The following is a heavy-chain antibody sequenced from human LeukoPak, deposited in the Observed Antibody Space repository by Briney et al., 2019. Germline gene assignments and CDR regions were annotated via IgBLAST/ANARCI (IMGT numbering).Heavy chain of an antibody. Sequence: PGGSLRLSCAASGFTFSSYAMSWVRQAPGKGLEWVSAISGSGGSTYYADSVKGRFTISRDNSKNTLYLQMNGLRAEDTAVYYCAKGDDFWVVTYFDYWGQGTLVTVSS. D-gene: IGHD3-3*01. V-gene: IGHV3-23*01. CDR3: AKGDDFWVVTYFDY. J-gene: IGHJ4*02. CDR2: ISGSGGST. CDR1: GFTFSSYA.